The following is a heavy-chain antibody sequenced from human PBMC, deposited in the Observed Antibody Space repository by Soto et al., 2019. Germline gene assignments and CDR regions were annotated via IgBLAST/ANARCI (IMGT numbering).Heavy chain of an antibody. CDR2: IIPIVETP. CDR1: GGTFNSYD. D-gene: IGHD3-22*01. Sequence: GASVKVSCKASGGTFNSYDINWVRQARGQGLEWMGGIIPIVETPKYAQKFQGRVTITADESTKTVYMELSSLRSEDTAMYYCARLSRPNYYDTSGFFKDNWFDPWGQGTRGTVSS. J-gene: IGHJ5*02. V-gene: IGHV1-69*13. CDR3: ARLSRPNYYDTSGFFKDNWFDP.